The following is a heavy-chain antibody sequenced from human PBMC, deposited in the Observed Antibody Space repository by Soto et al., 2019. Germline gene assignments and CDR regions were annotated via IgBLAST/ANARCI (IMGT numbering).Heavy chain of an antibody. Sequence: SETLSLTCTVCGGSISSSRYYWRWIRQPPGKGLEWIGYIYYSGSTNYNPSLKSRVIISVDTSKNQFSLKLSSVTAADTAVYYCARGEGYCSSTSCYYFDYWGQGTLVTVSS. CDR3: ARGEGYCSSTSCYYFDY. J-gene: IGHJ4*02. D-gene: IGHD2-2*01. CDR2: IYYSGST. CDR1: GGSISSSRYY. V-gene: IGHV4-61*01.